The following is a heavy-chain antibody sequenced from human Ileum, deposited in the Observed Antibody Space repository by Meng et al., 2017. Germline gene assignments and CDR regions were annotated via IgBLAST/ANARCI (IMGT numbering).Heavy chain of an antibody. CDR1: GASIIGVNW. D-gene: IGHD7-27*01. CDR2: IHHSGST. CDR3: ARGTGDIRVGFDY. Sequence: VTLQGSGPGLVKPSGTLSLTCTVSGASIIGVNWWTWVRQTPGKGLEWIGEIHHSGSTNSIPSLKSRVTLSVDKSKNQFSLSMTSVTAADTAVYYCARGTGDIRVGFDYWGQGTLVTVSS. V-gene: IGHV4-4*02. J-gene: IGHJ4*02.